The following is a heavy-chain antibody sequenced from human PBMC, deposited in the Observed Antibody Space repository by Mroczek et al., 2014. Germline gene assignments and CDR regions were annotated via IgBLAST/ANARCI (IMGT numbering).Heavy chain of an antibody. CDR2: INHSGST. V-gene: IGHV4-34*01. D-gene: IGHD3-3*01. CDR1: GGSFSGYY. CDR3: ARGSVIFGVVIAERGDYYYMDV. Sequence: QVQLQQWGAGLLKPSETLSLTCAVYGGSFSGYYWSWIRQPPGKGLEWIGEINHSGSTNYNPSLKSRVTISVDTSKNQFSLKLSSVTAADTAVYYCARGSVIFGVVIAERGDYYYMDVWGKGTTVTVSS. J-gene: IGHJ6*03.